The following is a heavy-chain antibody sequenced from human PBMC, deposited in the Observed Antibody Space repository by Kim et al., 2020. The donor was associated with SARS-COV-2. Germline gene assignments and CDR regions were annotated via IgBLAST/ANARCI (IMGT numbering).Heavy chain of an antibody. CDR2: IKSKTDGGTT. J-gene: IGHJ4*02. V-gene: IGHV3-15*01. D-gene: IGHD2-2*01. CDR3: TTTYCSSTSCYDY. CDR1: GFTFSNAW. Sequence: GGSLRLSCAASGFTFSNAWMSWVRQAPGKGLEWVGRIKSKTDGGTTDYAAPVKGRFTISRDDSKNTLYLQMNSLKTEDTAVYYCTTTYCSSTSCYDYWGQGTLVTVSS.